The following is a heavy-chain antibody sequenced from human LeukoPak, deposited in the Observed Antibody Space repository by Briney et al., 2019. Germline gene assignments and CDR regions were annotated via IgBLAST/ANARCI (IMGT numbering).Heavy chain of an antibody. D-gene: IGHD6-6*01. J-gene: IGHJ4*02. CDR2: INPNSGGT. CDR3: ARDRSYSSSDFDY. Sequence: ASVKVSCKASGYTFTSYYMHWVRQAPGQGLEWMGWINPNSGGTNYAQKFQGRVTMTRDTSISTAYMELSRLRSDDTAVYYCARDRSYSSSDFDYWGQGTLVTVSS. CDR1: GYTFTSYY. V-gene: IGHV1-2*02.